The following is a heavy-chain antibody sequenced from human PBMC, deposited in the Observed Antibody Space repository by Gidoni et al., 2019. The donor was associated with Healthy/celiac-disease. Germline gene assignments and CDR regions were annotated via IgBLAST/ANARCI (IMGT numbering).Heavy chain of an antibody. CDR3: ARQGGYGGSDY. J-gene: IGHJ4*02. V-gene: IGHV4-38-2*01. D-gene: IGHD2-15*01. Sequence: QVQLQESGPGLVTPSETLSLTCAVSGYSISSGYYWGWIRQPPGKGLEWIGSIYHSGSTYYNPSLKSRVTISVDTSKNQFSLKLSSVTAADTAVYYCARQGGYGGSDYWGQGTLVTVSS. CDR1: GYSISSGYY. CDR2: IYHSGST.